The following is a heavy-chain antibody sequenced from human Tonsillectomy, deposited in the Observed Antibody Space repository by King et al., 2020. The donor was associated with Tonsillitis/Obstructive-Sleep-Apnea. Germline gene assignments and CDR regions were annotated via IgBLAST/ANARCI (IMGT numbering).Heavy chain of an antibody. CDR1: GGSFSGYY. CDR3: ARGPNCSSTNCYDDWFDP. D-gene: IGHD2-2*01. Sequence: VQLQQWGAGLLKPSETLSLTCAVYGGSFSGYYWSWIRQPPGKGLEWIGEIDHSGGTSYNPSLKSRVTMSVDTSKNNFSLQLSSVTAADTAVYYCARGPNCSSTNCYDDWFDPWGQGTLVTVSS. V-gene: IGHV4-34*01. CDR2: IDHSGGT. J-gene: IGHJ5*02.